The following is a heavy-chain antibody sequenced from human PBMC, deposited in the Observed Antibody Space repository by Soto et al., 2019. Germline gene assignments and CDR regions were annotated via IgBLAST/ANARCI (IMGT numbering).Heavy chain of an antibody. D-gene: IGHD2-15*01. CDR3: ARFRGYCSGGSCPAIDY. V-gene: IGHV4-59*01. Sequence: SETLSLPCTVSGGSISNYYWSWIRKPPGKGLEWIGYIYYSGSTNYNPSLKSRVTVSVDTSKNQYSLKLSSVTAADTAVYFCARFRGYCSGGSCPAIDYWGQGTLVTVSS. J-gene: IGHJ4*02. CDR1: GGSISNYY. CDR2: IYYSGST.